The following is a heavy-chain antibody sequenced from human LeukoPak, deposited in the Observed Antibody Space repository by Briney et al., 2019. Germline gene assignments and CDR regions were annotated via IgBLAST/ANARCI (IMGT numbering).Heavy chain of an antibody. D-gene: IGHD3-10*01. Sequence: PSETLSLTCTVSSGSINTYYWSWIRQPPGKGLEWIGYIYYSGSTNYNPSLESRVTISADTSKNQFSLRLSSVTAADTAVYYCARGPRYYGSGSGTWFDPWGQGTLVTVSS. CDR1: SGSINTYY. CDR2: IYYSGST. CDR3: ARGPRYYGSGSGTWFDP. J-gene: IGHJ5*02. V-gene: IGHV4-59*01.